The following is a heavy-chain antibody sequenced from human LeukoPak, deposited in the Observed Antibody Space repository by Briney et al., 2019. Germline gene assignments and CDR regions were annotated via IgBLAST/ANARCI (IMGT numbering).Heavy chain of an antibody. D-gene: IGHD3-10*01. CDR3: NSGSYLSWFDP. J-gene: IGHJ5*02. CDR2: ISSSGSTI. CDR1: GFTFSSYS. V-gene: IGHV3-48*04. Sequence: GGSLRLSCAASGFTFSSYSMNWVRQAPGKGLEWVSYISSSGSTIYYADSVKGRFTISRDNAKNSLYLQMNSLRAEDTAVYYCNSGSYLSWFDPWGQGTLVTVSS.